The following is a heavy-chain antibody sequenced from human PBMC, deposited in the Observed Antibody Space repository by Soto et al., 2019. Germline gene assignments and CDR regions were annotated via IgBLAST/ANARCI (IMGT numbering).Heavy chain of an antibody. CDR3: ARTPLSRYFDWLTRISYGMDV. CDR2: IYYSGST. D-gene: IGHD3-9*01. J-gene: IGHJ6*02. V-gene: IGHV4-39*01. CDR1: GGSISSSSYY. Sequence: SETLSLTCTVSGGSISSSSYYWGWFRQPPGKGLEWIGSIYYSGSTYYNPSLTRRVTISVDTSKNQFSLKLSSVTAADTDVYYCARTPLSRYFDWLTRISYGMDVWGQGTTVTVSS.